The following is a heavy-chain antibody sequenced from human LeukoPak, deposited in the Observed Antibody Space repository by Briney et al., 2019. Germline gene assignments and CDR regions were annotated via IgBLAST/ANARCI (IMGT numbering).Heavy chain of an antibody. D-gene: IGHD3-16*01. J-gene: IGHJ4*02. CDR2: IYSSGST. CDR3: ARGLTTYYFDN. V-gene: IGHV4-59*01. CDR1: GGSINRYY. Sequence: PSETLSLTCTVSGGSINRYYWSWIRRTPGRGLEWIGYIYSSGSTNYNPSLKSRVIISVDTSKNQFSLKLNSVTAADTAVFYCARGLTTYYFDNWGQGTLVTVSS.